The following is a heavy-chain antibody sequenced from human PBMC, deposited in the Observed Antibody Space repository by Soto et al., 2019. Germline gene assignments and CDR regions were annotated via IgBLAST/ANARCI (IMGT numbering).Heavy chain of an antibody. CDR2: SRDKVHSHTT. J-gene: IGHJ4*02. D-gene: IGHD5-12*01. Sequence: EVQLAESGGGLVQPGGSLRLSCAASGFTFSAHYMDWVRQAPGKGLECVGRSRDKVHSHTTEYAASVKGRFTISRGDSENSLYLQMNSLKTEDTAVYYCATGVVSTGYFDYWGQGTLVTVSS. CDR3: ATGVVSTGYFDY. CDR1: GFTFSAHY. V-gene: IGHV3-72*01.